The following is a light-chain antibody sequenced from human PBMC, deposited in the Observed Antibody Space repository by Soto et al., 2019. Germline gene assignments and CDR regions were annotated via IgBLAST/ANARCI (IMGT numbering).Light chain of an antibody. Sequence: EIVLTQSPATLSLSPGERATLSCRASQSVSSYLAWYQQKPGQAPRLLIYDASNRATGIPARFSGSGSGTDFTLTISILEHKDFAVYCCQQRSNWPTFGQGTKVDIK. CDR2: DAS. J-gene: IGKJ1*01. CDR3: QQRSNWPT. CDR1: QSVSSY. V-gene: IGKV3-11*01.